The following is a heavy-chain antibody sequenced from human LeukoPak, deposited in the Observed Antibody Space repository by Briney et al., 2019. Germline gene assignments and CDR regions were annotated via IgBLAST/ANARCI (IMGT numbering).Heavy chain of an antibody. CDR3: ARDGGYCSSTNCYLGV. Sequence: GESLRLSCAASGFTFSSYSMNWVRQASGKGLEWVSYISSSSSTIYYADSVKGRFTISRDNAKNSLYLQMNSLRAEDTAVYYCARDGGYCSSTNCYLGVWGRGTMVTVSS. CDR2: ISSSSSTI. J-gene: IGHJ3*01. D-gene: IGHD2-2*01. V-gene: IGHV3-48*01. CDR1: GFTFSSYS.